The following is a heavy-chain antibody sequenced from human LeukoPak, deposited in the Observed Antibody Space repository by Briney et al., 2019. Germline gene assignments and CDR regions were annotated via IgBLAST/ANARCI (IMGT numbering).Heavy chain of an antibody. V-gene: IGHV3-30*18. J-gene: IGHJ4*02. Sequence: SCKASGFTFTSHDYNWVRQAPGKGLEWVAVISYDGSNKYYADSVKGRFTISRDNSKNTLYLQMNSLRAEDTAVYYCAKDNYDYVWGSYEYYFDYWGQGTLVTVSS. CDR3: AKDNYDYVWGSYEYYFDY. CDR1: GFTFTSHD. CDR2: ISYDGSNK. D-gene: IGHD3-16*01.